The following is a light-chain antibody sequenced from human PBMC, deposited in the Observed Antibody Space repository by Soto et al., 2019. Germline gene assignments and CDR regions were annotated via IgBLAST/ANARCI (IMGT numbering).Light chain of an antibody. J-gene: IGLJ2*01. V-gene: IGLV1-40*01. CDR1: SSNIGAGYD. CDR2: DNN. Sequence: QSVLTQPPSVSGAPGQRVTISCTGNSSNIGAGYDVHWYLQLPGTAPKLLIYDNNNRPSGVPDRFSGSESGTSASLAIAGLQAEDEADYYCQSYDSSLSGGVFGGGTKLTVL. CDR3: QSYDSSLSGGV.